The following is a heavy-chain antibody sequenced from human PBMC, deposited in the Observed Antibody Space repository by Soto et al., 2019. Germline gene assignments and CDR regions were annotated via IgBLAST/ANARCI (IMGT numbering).Heavy chain of an antibody. J-gene: IGHJ6*02. Sequence: PGGSLRLSCAASGFTFSSYAMHWVRQAPGKGLEWVVVISYDGSNKYYADSVKGRFTISRDNSKNTLYLQMNSLRAEDTAVYYCAREYLPPTANSSPYGMDVWGQGTTVTVSS. CDR2: ISYDGSNK. V-gene: IGHV3-30-3*01. D-gene: IGHD3-22*01. CDR3: AREYLPPTANSSPYGMDV. CDR1: GFTFSSYA.